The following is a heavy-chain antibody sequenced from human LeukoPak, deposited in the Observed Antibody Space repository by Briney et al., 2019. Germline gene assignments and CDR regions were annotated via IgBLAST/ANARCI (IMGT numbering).Heavy chain of an antibody. V-gene: IGHV3-11*01. CDR3: ARVGSSRGWFDP. Sequence: GGSLRLSCTGSGFTFSDHYMTWIRQAPGKGLEWIPYISSSGTTTYYADSVKGRFTISRANAKTSVYLQMEGLRADDTAVYYCARVGSSRGWFDPWGHGTLVTVSS. CDR1: GFTFSDHY. D-gene: IGHD3-10*01. J-gene: IGHJ5*02. CDR2: ISSSGTTT.